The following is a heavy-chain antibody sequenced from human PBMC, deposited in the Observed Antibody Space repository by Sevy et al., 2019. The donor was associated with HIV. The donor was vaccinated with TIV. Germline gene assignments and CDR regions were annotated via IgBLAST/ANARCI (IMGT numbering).Heavy chain of an antibody. J-gene: IGHJ4*02. Sequence: GGSLRLSCAASGFTFSSYAMHWVRQAPGKGLEWVEVISYDGSNKYYADSVKGRFTISRDNSKNTLYLQMNSLRAEDTAVYYCAREAAVYYYDSSGPFDYWGQGTLVTVSS. CDR1: GFTFSSYA. V-gene: IGHV3-30-3*01. CDR3: AREAAVYYYDSSGPFDY. CDR2: ISYDGSNK. D-gene: IGHD3-22*01.